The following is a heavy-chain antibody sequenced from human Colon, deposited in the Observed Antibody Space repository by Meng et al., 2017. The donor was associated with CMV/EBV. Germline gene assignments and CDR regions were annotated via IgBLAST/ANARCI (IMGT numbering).Heavy chain of an antibody. D-gene: IGHD5-24*01. J-gene: IGHJ4*02. CDR2: ISSSSSYI. CDR3: ARSRDRLAPPVFDH. Sequence: GGSLSLSCAASGFTFSGDTMNWVRQAPGKGLEWVSSISSSSSYIYYADSVKGRFTISRDNAKNSLYLQMNSLRAEDTAVYYCARSRDRLAPPVFDHWGQGTPVTVSS. V-gene: IGHV3-21*03. CDR1: GFTFSGDT.